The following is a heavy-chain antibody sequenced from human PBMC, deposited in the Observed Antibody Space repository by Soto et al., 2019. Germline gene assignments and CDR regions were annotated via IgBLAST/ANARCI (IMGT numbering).Heavy chain of an antibody. CDR1: GGTFSSYA. J-gene: IGHJ6*02. Sequence: QVQLVQSGAEVKKPGSSVKVSCKASGGTFSSYAISWVRQAPGQGLEWMGGIIPIFGTANYAQKFQGRVTITADESTSTAYMELSSLRSEDTAVYYCAREPDFLAGTQIYYYGMDVWGQGTTVTVSS. CDR2: IIPIFGTA. CDR3: AREPDFLAGTQIYYYGMDV. D-gene: IGHD1-1*01. V-gene: IGHV1-69*01.